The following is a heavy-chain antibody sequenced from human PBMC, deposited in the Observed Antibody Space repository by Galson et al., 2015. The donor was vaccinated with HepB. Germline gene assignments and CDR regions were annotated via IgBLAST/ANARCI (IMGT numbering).Heavy chain of an antibody. CDR3: AREVRDDYGDHIDY. J-gene: IGHJ4*02. D-gene: IGHD4-17*01. CDR1: GFTFSSYS. Sequence: LSCAASGFTFSSYSMNWVRQAPGKGLEWVSSISSSSSYIYYADSVKGRFTISRDNAKNSLYLQMNSLRAEDTAVYYCAREVRDDYGDHIDYWGQGTLVTVSS. V-gene: IGHV3-21*01. CDR2: ISSSSSYI.